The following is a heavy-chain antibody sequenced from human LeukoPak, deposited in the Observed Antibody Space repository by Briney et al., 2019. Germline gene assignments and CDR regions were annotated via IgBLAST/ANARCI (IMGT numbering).Heavy chain of an antibody. D-gene: IGHD3-22*01. V-gene: IGHV3-21*01. CDR3: AREFGTMIVDPYYYYGMDV. J-gene: IGHJ6*02. CDR2: ISSSSSYI. Sequence: GGSLRLSCAASGFTFSSYSMNWVRQAPGKGLEWVSSISSSSSYIYYADSVKGRFTISRDNAKNSLYLQMNSLRAEDTAVYYCAREFGTMIVDPYYYYGMDVWGQGTTVTVSS. CDR1: GFTFSSYS.